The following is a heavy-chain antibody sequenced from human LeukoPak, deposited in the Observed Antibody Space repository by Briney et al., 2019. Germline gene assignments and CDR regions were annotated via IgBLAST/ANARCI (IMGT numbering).Heavy chain of an antibody. CDR1: GGSISSFY. J-gene: IGHJ5*02. V-gene: IGHV4-59*13. CDR3: ARGYCSGGSCYYPNWFDP. CDR2: IYYSGST. D-gene: IGHD2-15*01. Sequence: SETLSLTCTVSGGSISSFYWNWIRQPPGKGLEWIGYIYYSGSTNYNPSLKSRVTISVDKSKNQSSLKLSSVTAADTAVYYCARGYCSGGSCYYPNWFDPWGQGTLVTVSS.